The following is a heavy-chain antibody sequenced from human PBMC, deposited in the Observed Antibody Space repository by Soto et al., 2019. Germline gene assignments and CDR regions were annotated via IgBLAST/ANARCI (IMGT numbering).Heavy chain of an antibody. D-gene: IGHD2-8*02. CDR3: AKGGPWSHRVPLDS. V-gene: IGHV3-23*01. Sequence: EVQLLESGGGLVQPGGSLRLSCAASGFTFSSYALSWVRQAPGKGLEWVSSLSAGGSSTYYADSVKGRFTISRDNSENTLYLQMNSLRSVDTAVYYAAKGGPWSHRVPLDSWGQGILVTVSS. J-gene: IGHJ4*02. CDR2: LSAGGSST. CDR1: GFTFSSYA.